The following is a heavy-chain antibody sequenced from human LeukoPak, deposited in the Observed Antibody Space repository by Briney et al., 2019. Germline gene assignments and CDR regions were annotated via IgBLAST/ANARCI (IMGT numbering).Heavy chain of an antibody. Sequence: ASVKVSCKASGYTFTGYYMHWVRQAPGHGLEWMGWTNPNSGGTNYAQKFQGRVTMTRDTSISTAYMELSRLRSDDTAVYYCARVVAKPGWFGELLSAPVGYWGQGTLVTVSS. J-gene: IGHJ4*02. CDR1: GYTFTGYY. CDR3: ARVVAKPGWFGELLSAPVGY. D-gene: IGHD3-10*01. CDR2: TNPNSGGT. V-gene: IGHV1-2*02.